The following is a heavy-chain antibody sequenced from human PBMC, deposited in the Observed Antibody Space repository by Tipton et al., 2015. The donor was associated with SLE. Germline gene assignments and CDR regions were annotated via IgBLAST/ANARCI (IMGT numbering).Heavy chain of an antibody. J-gene: IGHJ4*02. CDR1: GGSISSHY. Sequence: TPSLTCTVSGGSISSHYWSWIRQPPGKGLEWIGYIYYSGSTNYNPSLKSRVTISVDTSKYQFSPKLSSVTAADTAVYYCARAPQGGSFDYWGQGTLVTDSS. D-gene: IGHD1-14*01. CDR3: ARAPQGGSFDY. CDR2: IYYSGST. V-gene: IGHV4-59*11.